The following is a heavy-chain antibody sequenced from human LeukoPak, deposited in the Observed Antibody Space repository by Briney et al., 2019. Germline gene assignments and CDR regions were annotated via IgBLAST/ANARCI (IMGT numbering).Heavy chain of an antibody. CDR2: TYYRSKLYK. D-gene: IGHD1-7*01. Sequence: SQTLSLTCALSGHSLSSNSAAWNWLRHSPWRGLEWLTRTYYRSKLYKDSAVSVKSLITITPDTSNNKFSLQLNSVTPEDTAVYYCARARYNWNYDWFDPWGQGILVTGSS. CDR3: ARARYNWNYDWFDP. V-gene: IGHV6-1*01. CDR1: GHSLSSNSAA. J-gene: IGHJ5*02.